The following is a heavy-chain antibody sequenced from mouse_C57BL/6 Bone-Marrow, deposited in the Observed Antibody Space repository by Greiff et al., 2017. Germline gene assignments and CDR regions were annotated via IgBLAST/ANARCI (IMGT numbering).Heavy chain of an antibody. CDR1: GYSFTSYY. CDR2: IYPGSGNT. J-gene: IGHJ3*01. Sequence: QVQLQQSGPELVKPGASVKISCKASGYSFTSYYIHWVKQRPGQGLVWIGWIYPGSGNTKYNEKFKGKAPLTADTSSSTASMQLSSLPSEDVAVYYCARDYNSSWFAYWGQGTLVTVSA. CDR3: ARDYNSSWFAY. D-gene: IGHD1-1*01. V-gene: IGHV1-66*01.